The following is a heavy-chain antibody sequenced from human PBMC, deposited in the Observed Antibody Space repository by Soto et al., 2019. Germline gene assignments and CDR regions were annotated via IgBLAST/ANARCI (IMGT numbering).Heavy chain of an antibody. D-gene: IGHD4-17*01. CDR3: AREAGTTVPYGYGMDV. CDR2: ISAYNGNT. Sequence: QVQLVQSGAEVKKPGASVKVSCKASGYTFTSYGISWVRQAPGQGLEWMGWISAYNGNTNYAQKLQGRVTMTTDTYTSTGYMELRSLRSDDTAVYYCAREAGTTVPYGYGMDVWGKGTTVTVSS. J-gene: IGHJ6*04. V-gene: IGHV1-18*01. CDR1: GYTFTSYG.